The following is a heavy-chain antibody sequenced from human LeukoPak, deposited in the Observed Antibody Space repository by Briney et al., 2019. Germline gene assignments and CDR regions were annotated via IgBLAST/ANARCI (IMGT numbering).Heavy chain of an antibody. J-gene: IGHJ5*02. CDR1: GYTLTELS. CDR2: FDPEDGET. V-gene: IGHV1-24*01. CDR3: ASMGYDFWSGYYRNWFDP. D-gene: IGHD3-3*01. Sequence: ASVKVSCKVSGYTLTELSMHWVRQAPGKGLEWMGGFDPEDGETIYAQKFQGRVTMTEDTSTDTAYMELSSLRSEDTAVYYCASMGYDFWSGYYRNWFDPWGQGTLVTVSS.